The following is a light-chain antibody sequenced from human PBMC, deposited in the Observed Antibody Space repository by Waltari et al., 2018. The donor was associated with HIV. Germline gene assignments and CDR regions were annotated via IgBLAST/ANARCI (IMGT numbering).Light chain of an antibody. CDR1: NSNIGSNY. CDR2: KNN. CDR3: AAWDDRLNLV. J-gene: IGLJ2*01. Sequence: QSVLTQPPSASGTPGQRATISCFGSNSNIGSNYGYWYQQLPGMAPKLLSYKNNQRPSGVPDRFSGSKSGTSASLAISGLRSEDEADYYCAAWDDRLNLVFGGGTKLTVL. V-gene: IGLV1-47*01.